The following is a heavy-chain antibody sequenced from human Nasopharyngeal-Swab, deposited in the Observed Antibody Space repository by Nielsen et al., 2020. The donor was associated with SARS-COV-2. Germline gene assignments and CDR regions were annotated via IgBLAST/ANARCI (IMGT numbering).Heavy chain of an antibody. CDR2: IYYSGST. J-gene: IGHJ4*02. CDR3: ARANRGVFGVVTHFDY. V-gene: IGHV4-61*08. CDR1: GGSISSGGYY. Sequence: SETLSLTCTVSGGSISSGGYYWSWIRQPPGKGLEWIGYIYYSGSTNYNPSLKSRVTISVDTSKNQFSLKLSSVTAADTAVYYCARANRGVFGVVTHFDYWGQGTLVTVSS. D-gene: IGHD3-3*01.